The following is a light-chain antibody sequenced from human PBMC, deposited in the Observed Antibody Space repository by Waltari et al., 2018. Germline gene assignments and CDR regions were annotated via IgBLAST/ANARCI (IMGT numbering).Light chain of an antibody. Sequence: DIVMTPSPDSLAVSLGERATINCKSSQSGLYSTNNKNCLVWYQQKPGQHPKLLIYWASTREDRGPDRFSRSGSGTAVTLTSSSLLAEDVAVYYCQQYYSTPPWTFGQGTKVEIK. CDR1: QSGLYSTNNKNC. CDR2: WAS. V-gene: IGKV4-1*01. J-gene: IGKJ1*01. CDR3: QQYYSTPPWT.